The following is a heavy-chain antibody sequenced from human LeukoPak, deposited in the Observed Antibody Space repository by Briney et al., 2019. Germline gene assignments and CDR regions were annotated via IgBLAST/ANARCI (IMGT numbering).Heavy chain of an antibody. J-gene: IGHJ4*02. V-gene: IGHV4-61*02. D-gene: IGHD2/OR15-2a*01. CDR2: IYTSGST. Sequence: SETLSLTCTVSGGSISSGSYYWSWIRQPAGKGLEWIGRIYTSGSTNYNPSLKSRVTISVDTSKNQFSLKLSSVTAADTAVYYCARPTSKLGSFDYWGQGTLVTVSS. CDR1: GGSISSGSYY. CDR3: ARPTSKLGSFDY.